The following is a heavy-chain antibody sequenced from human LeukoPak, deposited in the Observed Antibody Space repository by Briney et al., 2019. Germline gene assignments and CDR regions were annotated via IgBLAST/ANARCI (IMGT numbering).Heavy chain of an antibody. Sequence: ASVKVSCKASGYAFSNYPMHWVRQAPGQRLEWMGWINADNGDTKYSQKFQGRVTITRDTSASTAYMELSSLRSEDTAVYYCARVRGYYDSGGYPYYWGQGTLVTVSP. CDR3: ARVRGYYDSGGYPYY. D-gene: IGHD3-22*01. J-gene: IGHJ4*02. CDR1: GYAFSNYP. CDR2: INADNGDT. V-gene: IGHV1-3*01.